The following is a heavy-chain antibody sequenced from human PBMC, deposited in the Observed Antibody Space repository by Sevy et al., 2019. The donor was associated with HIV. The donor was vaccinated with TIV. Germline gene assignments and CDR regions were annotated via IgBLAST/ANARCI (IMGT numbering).Heavy chain of an antibody. CDR1: GFTFSGSA. J-gene: IGHJ4*02. CDR2: IRSKGNIYAT. V-gene: IGHV3-73*01. CDR3: TRHDQLLGSGFDY. D-gene: IGHD1-1*01. Sequence: GGSLRLSCAASGFTFSGSAMHWVRQASGKGLEWVGRIRSKGNIYATAYAASVKGRFTIYRDDSKNTAYLQMNSLKAEDTAVYYCTRHDQLLGSGFDYWGQGTLVTVSS.